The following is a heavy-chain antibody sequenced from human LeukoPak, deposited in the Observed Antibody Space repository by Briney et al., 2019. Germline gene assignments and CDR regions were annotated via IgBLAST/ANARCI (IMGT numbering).Heavy chain of an antibody. CDR2: IYYSGST. V-gene: IGHV4-59*11. D-gene: IGHD6-19*01. Sequence: PSETLSLTCTGSGGSTSGHYWSWIRQPPGKGLEWIGDIYYSGSTNYNPSLTSRVTISVDTSKNQFSLKLNSVTAADTAVYYCARGWDGIAVAGSCDYWGEGTLVTVSS. CDR1: GGSTSGHY. J-gene: IGHJ4*02. CDR3: ARGWDGIAVAGSCDY.